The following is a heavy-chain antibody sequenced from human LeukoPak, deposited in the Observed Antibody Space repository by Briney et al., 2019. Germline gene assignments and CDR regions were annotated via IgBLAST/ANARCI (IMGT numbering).Heavy chain of an antibody. CDR3: ARDLMGWDLHYFDY. J-gene: IGHJ4*02. D-gene: IGHD1-26*01. Sequence: GGSLRLSCAASGFHFTTYWMGWVRQAPGKGLEWVANIKQDGSEKYYVDSVKGRFTISRDNAKNSLYLQMHSLRAEDTAVYYCARDLMGWDLHYFDYWGQGTLVTVSS. CDR1: GFHFTTYW. CDR2: IKQDGSEK. V-gene: IGHV3-7*01.